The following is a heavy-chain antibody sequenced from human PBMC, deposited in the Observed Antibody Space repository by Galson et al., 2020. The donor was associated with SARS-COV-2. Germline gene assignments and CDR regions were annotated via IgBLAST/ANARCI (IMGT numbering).Heavy chain of an antibody. D-gene: IGHD3-22*01. J-gene: IGHJ4*02. CDR3: ARGGSDYYDRNGHYNGLYDF. CDR1: GYTFTGYY. V-gene: IGHV1-2*02. CDR2: IDPNSGGT. Sequence: GESLKISCKASGYTFTGYYIHWVRQAPGQGLEWMGWIDPNSGGTNYVQNYQGRVTMTRDTSISTAYMELTRLRSDDTALYYCARGGSDYYDRNGHYNGLYDFWGQGTLVTVSS.